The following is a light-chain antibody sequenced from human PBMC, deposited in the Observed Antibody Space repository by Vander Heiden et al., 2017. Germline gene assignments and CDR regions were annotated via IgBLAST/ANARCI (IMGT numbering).Light chain of an antibody. CDR2: EVT. CDR3: SSYVSSDAVL. Sequence: QSVLTQPPSASGSPGQSAPISCTGSSSDIGGYNSVSWYQQHPGKAPKLMIAEVTKRPSGVPDRFSGSKSGTTASLTVSGLQAEDEADYYCSSYVSSDAVLFGGGTKLTVL. CDR1: SSDIGGYNS. V-gene: IGLV2-8*01. J-gene: IGLJ2*01.